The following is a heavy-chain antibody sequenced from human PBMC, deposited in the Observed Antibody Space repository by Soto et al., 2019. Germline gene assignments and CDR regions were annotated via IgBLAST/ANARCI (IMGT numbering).Heavy chain of an antibody. V-gene: IGHV3-23*01. CDR2: ISGSGGST. CDR3: AKDLAVAGTVFAFDY. CDR1: GFTFSSYA. Sequence: GGSLRLSCAASGFTFSSYAMSWVRQAPGKGLEWVSAISGSGGSTYYADSVKGRSTISRDNSKNTPYLQMNSLRAEDTAVYYCAKDLAVAGTVFAFDYWGQGTLVTVSS. D-gene: IGHD6-19*01. J-gene: IGHJ4*02.